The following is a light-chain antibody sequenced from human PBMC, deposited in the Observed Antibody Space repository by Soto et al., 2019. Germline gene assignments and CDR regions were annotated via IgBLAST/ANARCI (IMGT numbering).Light chain of an antibody. CDR2: DVS. CDR1: SSDVGGYNY. Sequence: QSALTQPRSVSGSPGQSVTISCTGTSSDVGGYNYVSWYQQHPGKAPKLMIYDVSKRPSGVPDRFSGSKSGNTASLTISGLQAEDEADYCCCSYAGSYYVFGTGTKLTVL. J-gene: IGLJ1*01. V-gene: IGLV2-11*01. CDR3: CSYAGSYYV.